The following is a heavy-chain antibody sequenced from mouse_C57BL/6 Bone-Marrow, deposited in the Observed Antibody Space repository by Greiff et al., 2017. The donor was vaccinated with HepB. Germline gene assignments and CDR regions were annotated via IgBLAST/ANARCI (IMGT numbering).Heavy chain of an antibody. Sequence: QVQLQQPGAELVKPGASVKMSCKASGYTFTSYWINWVKQRPGQGLEWIGVICTGSGSTNYNEKFTSKATLTVDTSSSTAYMKLSSLTSEDSAVYYGARRGGDYCSDVGDWGQGTTLTVSS. CDR2: ICTGSGST. D-gene: IGHD1-1*01. CDR1: GYTFTSYW. J-gene: IGHJ2*01. V-gene: IGHV1-55*01. CDR3: ARRGGDYCSDVGD.